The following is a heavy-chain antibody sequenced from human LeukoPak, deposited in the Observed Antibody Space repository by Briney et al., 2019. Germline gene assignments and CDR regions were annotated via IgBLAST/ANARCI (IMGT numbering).Heavy chain of an antibody. CDR3: ARMVAVAGPIDY. V-gene: IGHV4-59*10. J-gene: IGHJ4*02. D-gene: IGHD6-19*01. Sequence: PSETLTLTCAVYGGSFSGYYWSWIRQPAGKGLEWIGRIYTSGSTNYNPSLKSRVTMSVDTSKNQFSLKLNSVTAADTAVYYCARMVAVAGPIDYWGQGTLVTVSS. CDR1: GGSFSGYY. CDR2: IYTSGST.